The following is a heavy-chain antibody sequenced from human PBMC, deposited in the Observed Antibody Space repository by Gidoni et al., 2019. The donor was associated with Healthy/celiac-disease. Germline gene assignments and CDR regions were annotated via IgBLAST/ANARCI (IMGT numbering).Heavy chain of an antibody. J-gene: IGHJ4*02. V-gene: IGHV3-7*03. CDR3: ARGAPRADFWSGYPYY. CDR1: GFTFSSYW. Sequence: EVQLVASGGGLVQPGGSLRLSCAAHGFTFSSYWMSWVRQAPGKGLEWVANIKQDGSEKDYVDSVKGRFTIARDNAKNSLYLQMNSLRAEDTAVYYCARGAPRADFWSGYPYYWGQGTLVTVSS. D-gene: IGHD3-3*01. CDR2: IKQDGSEK.